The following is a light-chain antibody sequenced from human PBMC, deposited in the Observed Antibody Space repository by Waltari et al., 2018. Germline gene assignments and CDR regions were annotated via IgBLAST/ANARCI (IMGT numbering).Light chain of an antibody. Sequence: ETVMTQSPATLSVSPGERATLSCRASRIVRSNLAWYQQKPGQPPRLLIYGASTRASGVPARFSGSGSGTEFTLTISSLQSEDSAVYYCQQYDYPGLTFGGRTKVEIK. V-gene: IGKV3-15*01. J-gene: IGKJ4*01. CDR1: RIVRSN. CDR2: GAS. CDR3: QQYDYPGLT.